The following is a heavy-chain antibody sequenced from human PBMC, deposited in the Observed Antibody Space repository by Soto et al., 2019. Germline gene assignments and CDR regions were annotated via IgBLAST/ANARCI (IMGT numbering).Heavy chain of an antibody. V-gene: IGHV1-3*01. CDR2: INAGNGNT. CDR1: GYTFTSYA. D-gene: IGHD6-6*01. Sequence: QVQLVQSGAEVKKPGASVKVSCKASGYTFTSYAMHWVRQAPGQRLEWMGWINAGNGNTKYSQKFQGRVTITRDTSASTAYMELSSLRSEDTAVYYCARGPSGIGGARRYYFDYWGQGTLVTVSS. J-gene: IGHJ4*02. CDR3: ARGPSGIGGARRYYFDY.